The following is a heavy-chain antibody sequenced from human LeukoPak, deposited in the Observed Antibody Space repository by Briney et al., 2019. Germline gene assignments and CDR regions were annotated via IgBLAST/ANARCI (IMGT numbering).Heavy chain of an antibody. V-gene: IGHV3-7*01. J-gene: IGHJ6*03. CDR1: GFTFNTYW. CDR3: AKDGRYCSTTSCYGLITYYYYIDV. CDR2: IKQDGSEK. D-gene: IGHD2-2*01. Sequence: GGSLRLSCAASGFTFNTYWMSWVRQAPGKGLEWVANIKQDGSEKYYVDSVKGRFTISRDNAKNSLYLQMNSLRAEDTAVYYCAKDGRYCSTTSCYGLITYYYYIDVWGKGTTVTVSS.